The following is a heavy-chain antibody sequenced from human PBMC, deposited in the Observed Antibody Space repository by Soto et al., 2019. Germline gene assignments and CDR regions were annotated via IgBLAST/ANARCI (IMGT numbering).Heavy chain of an antibody. CDR1: GGTFSAYT. Sequence: VQLVQSGAEVKKPGSSVKISCRASGGTFSAYTLSWVRQAPGQGLEWLGGISPIFGTTKYAQKFQGRVTFTADESAGTAYLELRSMRSEDTAVYYCATNWGGGLHSEGYNWLDPWGQGTRVTVSS. CDR2: ISPIFGTT. D-gene: IGHD7-27*01. CDR3: ATNWGGGLHSEGYNWLDP. V-gene: IGHV1-69*01. J-gene: IGHJ5*02.